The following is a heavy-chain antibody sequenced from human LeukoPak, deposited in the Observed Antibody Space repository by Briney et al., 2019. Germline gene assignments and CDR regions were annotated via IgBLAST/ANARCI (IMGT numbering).Heavy chain of an antibody. J-gene: IGHJ4*02. V-gene: IGHV3-9*01. D-gene: IGHD6-13*01. CDR2: ISWNSGSI. Sequence: GRSLRLFCAASGFTFDDYAMHWVRQAPGKGLEWVSGISWNSGSIGYADSVKGRFTISRDNAKNSLYLQMNSLRAEDTALYYCAKDRARSSWGDFDYWGQGTLVTVSS. CDR1: GFTFDDYA. CDR3: AKDRARSSWGDFDY.